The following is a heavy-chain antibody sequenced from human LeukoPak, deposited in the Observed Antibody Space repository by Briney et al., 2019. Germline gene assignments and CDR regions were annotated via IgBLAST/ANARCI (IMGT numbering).Heavy chain of an antibody. V-gene: IGHV3-23*01. D-gene: IGHD2-15*01. CDR1: GFTFSSYA. CDR3: AKGTVVVVAATGSGYFDY. Sequence: GGSLRLSCAASGFTFSSYAMSWVRQAPGKGLEWVSAISGSGGSTYYADPVKGRFTISRDNSKNTLYLQMNSLRAEDTAVYYCAKGTVVVVAATGSGYFDYWGQGTLVTFSS. CDR2: ISGSGGST. J-gene: IGHJ4*02.